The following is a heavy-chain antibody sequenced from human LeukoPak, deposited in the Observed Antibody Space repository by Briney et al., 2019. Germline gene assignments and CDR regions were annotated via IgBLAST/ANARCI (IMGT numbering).Heavy chain of an antibody. CDR1: GFTFSSYG. CDR3: ARGSRWGPFDY. CDR2: ISSSSSTI. Sequence: GGSLRLSCAASGFTFSSYGMSWVRQAPGKGLEWVSYISSSSSTIYYADSVKGRFTISRDNAKNSLYLQMNSLRAEDTAVYYCARGSRWGPFDYWGQGTLVTVSS. V-gene: IGHV3-48*01. J-gene: IGHJ4*02. D-gene: IGHD3-16*01.